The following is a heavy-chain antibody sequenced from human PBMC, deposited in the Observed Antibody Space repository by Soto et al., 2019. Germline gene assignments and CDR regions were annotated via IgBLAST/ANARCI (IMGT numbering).Heavy chain of an antibody. Sequence: QVQLVLSGAEVRQPASSVKVSCKTSGATFSSYAITWVRQAPGQGLEWMGGIVPTVDTSTYAQKFQGRVTITADKLTNTVYMELSSLRSDDTAVYYCVRVVAIPGYPDNWGQGTLVTVSS. CDR2: IVPTVDTS. V-gene: IGHV1-69*14. J-gene: IGHJ4*02. CDR1: GATFSSYA. D-gene: IGHD5-12*01. CDR3: VRVVAIPGYPDN.